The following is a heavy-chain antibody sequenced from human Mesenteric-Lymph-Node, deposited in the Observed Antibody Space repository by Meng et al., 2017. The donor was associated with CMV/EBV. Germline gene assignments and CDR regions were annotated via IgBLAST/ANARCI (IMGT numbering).Heavy chain of an antibody. CDR3: ARDRDFLPQRGYYDMDV. D-gene: IGHD2/OR15-2a*01. CDR1: GFTFSSYS. J-gene: IGHJ6*02. V-gene: IGHV3-7*01. Sequence: GESLKISCAASGFTFSSYSMNWVRQAPGKGLEWVANIRQDEIEKYYVDSVKGRFTISRDNAKNSLYLHMNNLRAEDTAVYYCARDRDFLPQRGYYDMDVWGQGTTVTVSS. CDR2: IRQDEIEK.